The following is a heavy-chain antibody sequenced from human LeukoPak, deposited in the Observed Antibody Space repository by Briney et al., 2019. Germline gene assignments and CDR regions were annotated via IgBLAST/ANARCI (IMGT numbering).Heavy chain of an antibody. CDR3: ARRGYYDFWSGYYAHYHYYYYMDV. CDR2: INHSGST. V-gene: IGHV4-34*01. CDR1: GGSFSGYY. D-gene: IGHD3-3*01. J-gene: IGHJ6*03. Sequence: PSETLSLTCAVYGGSFSGYYWSWIRQPPGKGLEWIGEINHSGSTNYSPSLKSRVTMSVDTSKNQFSLKLSSVTAADTAVYYCARRGYYDFWSGYYAHYHYYYYMDVWGKGTTVTVSS.